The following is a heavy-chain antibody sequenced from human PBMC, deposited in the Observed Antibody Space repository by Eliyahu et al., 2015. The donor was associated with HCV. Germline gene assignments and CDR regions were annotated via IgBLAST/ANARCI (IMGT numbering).Heavy chain of an antibody. J-gene: IGHJ4*02. D-gene: IGHD3-16*02. CDR2: ISSSSSYT. Sequence: QVQLVESGGGLVKPGGSLRLSCXASGFTFSDXYXSWIRQAPGKGLEWVSYISSSSSYTNYADSVKGRFTISRDNAKNSLYLQMNSLRAEDTAVYYCAREFYDYVWGSYRYFDYWGQGTLVTVSS. CDR3: AREFYDYVWGSYRYFDY. V-gene: IGHV3-11*06. CDR1: GFTFSDXY.